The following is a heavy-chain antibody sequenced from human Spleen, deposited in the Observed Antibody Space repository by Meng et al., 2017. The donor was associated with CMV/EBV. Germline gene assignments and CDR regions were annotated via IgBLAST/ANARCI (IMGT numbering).Heavy chain of an antibody. Sequence: FSGFAMHWVRQASGKGLEWVGRIRSKANSYATAYGASVKGRFTISRDDSKNTAYLQMHTLKTEDTAVYYCTRAYDFWSGRYTGGVDYWGQGTLVTVSS. CDR3: TRAYDFWSGRYTGGVDY. J-gene: IGHJ4*02. CDR1: FSGFA. V-gene: IGHV3-73*01. CDR2: IRSKANSYAT. D-gene: IGHD3-3*01.